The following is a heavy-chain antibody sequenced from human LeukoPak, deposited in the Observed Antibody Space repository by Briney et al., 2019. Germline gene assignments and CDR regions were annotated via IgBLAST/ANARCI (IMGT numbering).Heavy chain of an antibody. D-gene: IGHD2-8*01. V-gene: IGHV4-30-2*05. CDR3: AREMVGRFFDS. CDR2: IYHIGNT. CDR1: GGSISSGGYS. Sequence: PSQTLSLTCAVSGGSISSGGYSWSWIRQPPGKGLEWIGYIYHIGNTHYNPSLGSRLTISVDTSKNQFSLKLSSVTAADTAVYYCAREMVGRFFDSWGQGTLVTVSS. J-gene: IGHJ4*02.